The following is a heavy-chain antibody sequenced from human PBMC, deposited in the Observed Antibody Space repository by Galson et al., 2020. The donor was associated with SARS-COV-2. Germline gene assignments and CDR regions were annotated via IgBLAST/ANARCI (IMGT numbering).Heavy chain of an antibody. J-gene: IGHJ3*02. V-gene: IGHV3-72*01. Sequence: GGSLRLSCAASGFTFSDHYMDWVRQAPGKGLEWVGSTRDKANSYTTEYAASEKNRFTISRDDSKNSLHLQMDSLKTEDTAVYYCAREGYSSSRDAFDIWGQGTMVTVSS. D-gene: IGHD6-13*01. CDR1: GFTFSDHY. CDR3: AREGYSSSRDAFDI. CDR2: TRDKANSYTT.